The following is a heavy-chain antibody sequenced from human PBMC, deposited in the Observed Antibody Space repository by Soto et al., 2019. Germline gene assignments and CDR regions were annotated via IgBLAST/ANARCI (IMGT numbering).Heavy chain of an antibody. J-gene: IGHJ5*01. CDR3: ARDYNGSYDS. V-gene: IGHV3-23*01. CDR2: VVRSGSDT. CDR1: GFTFSNYA. D-gene: IGHD1-26*01. Sequence: GGSLRLSCAASGFTFSNYAMNWVRQAPGKGLEWVSVVVRSGSDTYYADSVKGRFTMSRDNSKNMWYLQMNSLKDEDTAIYYCARDYNGSYDSWGQGTLVTVSS.